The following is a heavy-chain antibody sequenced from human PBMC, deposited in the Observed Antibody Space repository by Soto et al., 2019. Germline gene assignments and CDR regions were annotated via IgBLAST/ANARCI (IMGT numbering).Heavy chain of an antibody. CDR2: IRSGGDT. J-gene: IGHJ4*02. V-gene: IGHV3-74*01. D-gene: IGHD1-1*01. CDR3: GRVDWNAGAD. CDR1: GLSFSDYW. Sequence: EVRLAESGGGLVQPGGSLRLSCVASGLSFSDYWIHWVRQAPGKGLIWVSGIRSGGDTDYADSVKGRFTISRDNAKNTVYLHMNNLRADDTAVYDCGRVDWNAGADWGQGTLVTVSS.